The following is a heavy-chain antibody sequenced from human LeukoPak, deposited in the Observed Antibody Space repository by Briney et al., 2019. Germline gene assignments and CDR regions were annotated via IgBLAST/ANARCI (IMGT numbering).Heavy chain of an antibody. Sequence: SETLSLTCAVSGYSISSGYYWGWIRQPPGNGLEWIGYIYYSGSTNYNPSLKSRVTISVDTSKNQFSLKLSSVTAADTAVYYCAFHTISAFDIWGQGTIVTVSS. V-gene: IGHV4-61*01. CDR2: IYYSGST. CDR1: GYSISSGYY. D-gene: IGHD3-10*01. CDR3: AFHTISAFDI. J-gene: IGHJ3*02.